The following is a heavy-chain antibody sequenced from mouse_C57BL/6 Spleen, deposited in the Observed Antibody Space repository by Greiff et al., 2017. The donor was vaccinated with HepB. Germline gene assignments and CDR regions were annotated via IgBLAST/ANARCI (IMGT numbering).Heavy chain of an antibody. CDR2: IHPSDSDT. CDR1: GYTFTSYW. Sequence: QVHVKQSGAELVKPGASVKVSCKASGYTFTSYWMHWVKQRPGQGLEWIGRIHPSDSDTNYNQKFKGKATLTVDKSSSTAYMQLSSLTSEDSAVYYCAISDYDADGDWYFDVWGTGTTVTVSS. V-gene: IGHV1-74*01. D-gene: IGHD2-4*01. CDR3: AISDYDADGDWYFDV. J-gene: IGHJ1*03.